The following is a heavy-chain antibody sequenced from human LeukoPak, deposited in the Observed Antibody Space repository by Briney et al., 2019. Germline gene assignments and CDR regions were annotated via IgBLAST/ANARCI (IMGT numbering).Heavy chain of an antibody. Sequence: RASVRVSCKASGGTFSSYAISWVRQAPGQGLEWMGIINSSGGTTSYAQEFQGRVTMTRDTSTSTVYMELSSLRSEDTAVYYCARGGWYYFDYWGQGTLVTVSS. D-gene: IGHD6-19*01. CDR3: ARGGWYYFDY. CDR2: INSSGGTT. CDR1: GGTFSSYA. V-gene: IGHV1-46*01. J-gene: IGHJ4*02.